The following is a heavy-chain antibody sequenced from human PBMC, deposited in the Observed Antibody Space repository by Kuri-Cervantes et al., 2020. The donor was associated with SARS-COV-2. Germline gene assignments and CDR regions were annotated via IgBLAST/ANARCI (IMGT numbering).Heavy chain of an antibody. CDR3: VRDCTISSCSNAGKY. Sequence: GGSLRLSCAASGFTFSDYRMHWVRQAPGKGPMWVSRISYDGSRTMYADSVRGRFTISRDNTKNTLFMKMNSLRHEDTAVYYCVRDCTISSCSNAGKYWGQGTLVTVSS. J-gene: IGHJ4*02. CDR2: ISYDGSRT. CDR1: GFTFSDYR. D-gene: IGHD6-13*01. V-gene: IGHV3-74*03.